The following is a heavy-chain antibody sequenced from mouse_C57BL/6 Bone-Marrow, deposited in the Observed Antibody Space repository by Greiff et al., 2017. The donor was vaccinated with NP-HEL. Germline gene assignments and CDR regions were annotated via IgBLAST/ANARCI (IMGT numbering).Heavy chain of an antibody. D-gene: IGHD2-1*01. V-gene: IGHV1-54*01. CDR1: LSSFTNYF. Sequence: QVPLQQSGPALALPFTSFTFSFHSSLSSFTNYFIYFLNHIPVQGLDWIGVINPGSGGTNYNEKFKGKATLTADKSSSTDYMQLSSLTSEDSAVYFCARGYYGNYPGCFGYWGQGTTLTVSS. J-gene: IGHJ2*01. CDR2: INPGSGGT. CDR3: ARGYYGNYPGCFGY.